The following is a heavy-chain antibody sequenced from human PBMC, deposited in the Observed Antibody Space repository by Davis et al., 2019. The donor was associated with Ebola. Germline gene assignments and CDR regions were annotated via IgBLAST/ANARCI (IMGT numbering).Heavy chain of an antibody. D-gene: IGHD1-26*01. Sequence: PGGSLRLSCAASGFSFSNYGMHWVRQAPGKGLEWVAVISHDGNNKYYEDSVKGRFTISRDNSKDTLYLQMISLKAEDTAVYYCATTALYYYYAMDVWGEGTTVTVSS. CDR2: ISHDGNNK. CDR1: GFSFSNYG. CDR3: ATTALYYYYAMDV. J-gene: IGHJ6*04. V-gene: IGHV3-30*03.